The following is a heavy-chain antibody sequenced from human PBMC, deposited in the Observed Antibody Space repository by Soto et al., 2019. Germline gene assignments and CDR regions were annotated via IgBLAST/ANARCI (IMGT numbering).Heavy chain of an antibody. CDR1: GFSFTSYD. V-gene: IGHV1-8*01. CDR3: AREPFLVAQYDG. D-gene: IGHD2-15*01. CDR2: MNPNSGNT. Sequence: ASVKVSCKTSGFSFTSYDYHWVRRGTGQGLEWLGWMNPNSGNTDYAQKFQGRLTLTRDTSIRTAYMELSGLTSDDTAVYYCAREPFLVAQYDGWGQGTPVTVSS. J-gene: IGHJ4*02.